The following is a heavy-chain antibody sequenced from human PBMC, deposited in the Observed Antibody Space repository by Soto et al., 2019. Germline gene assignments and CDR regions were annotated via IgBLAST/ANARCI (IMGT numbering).Heavy chain of an antibody. Sequence: QVQRVQSGAEVKKPGASVKVSCKASGYTFTSYGISWARQAPGQGLEWMGWISAYNSNTNYAQKFQGRVTMTTDTATSTAYMELSSLRSDDTAVYYCASSWYPGVGTFDILGQGTLVTVSS. CDR1: GYTFTSYG. CDR2: ISAYNSNT. J-gene: IGHJ3*02. CDR3: ASSWYPGVGTFDI. V-gene: IGHV1-18*01. D-gene: IGHD6-13*01.